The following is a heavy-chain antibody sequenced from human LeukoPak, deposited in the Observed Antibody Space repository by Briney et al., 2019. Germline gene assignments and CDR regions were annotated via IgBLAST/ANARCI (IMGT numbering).Heavy chain of an antibody. V-gene: IGHV4-34*01. CDR1: GGPFSDYS. D-gene: IGHD6-13*01. CDR2: INHSGST. J-gene: IGHJ6*03. CDR3: VRGGSRSWDYYNSYYMDV. Sequence: SETLSLTCAVYGGPFSDYSWTWIRQSPGKGLEWIGEINHSGSTNYNPSLKSRIALAVDPSKNQFSLKLSSVTAADTAVYYSVRGGSRSWDYYNSYYMDVWGKGTSVTVSS.